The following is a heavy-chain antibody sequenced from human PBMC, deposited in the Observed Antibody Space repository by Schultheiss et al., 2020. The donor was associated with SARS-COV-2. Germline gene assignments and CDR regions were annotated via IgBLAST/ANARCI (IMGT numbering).Heavy chain of an antibody. J-gene: IGHJ3*02. V-gene: IGHV3-30-3*01. CDR2: ISYDGSNT. CDR1: GFTFSSND. CDR3: ARGSGSTLLRGFDI. D-gene: IGHD3-10*01. Sequence: GGSLRLSCAASGFTFSSNDVRWVRQAPGKGLEWVAVISYDGSNTYYADSVKGRFTISRDNSKNTLYLQMNSLRAEDTAVYYCARGSGSTLLRGFDIWGQGTKVTVSS.